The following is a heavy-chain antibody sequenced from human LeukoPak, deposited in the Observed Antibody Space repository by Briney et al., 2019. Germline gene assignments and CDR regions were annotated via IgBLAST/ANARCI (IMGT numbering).Heavy chain of an antibody. Sequence: SVKVSCKASGGTFSSYAISWVRQAPGQGFEWMGGIIPIFGTANYAQKFQGRATITADESTSTAYMELSSLRSEDTAVYYCASMEWLLYDAPLLYYYYYMDVWGKGTTVTVSS. V-gene: IGHV1-69*13. CDR1: GGTFSSYA. CDR3: ASMEWLLYDAPLLYYYYYMDV. D-gene: IGHD3-3*01. J-gene: IGHJ6*03. CDR2: IIPIFGTA.